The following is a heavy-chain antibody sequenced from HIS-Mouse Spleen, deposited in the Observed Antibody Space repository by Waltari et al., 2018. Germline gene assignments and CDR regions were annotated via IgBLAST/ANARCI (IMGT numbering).Heavy chain of an antibody. CDR3: AREIPYSSSWYDWYFDL. V-gene: IGHV4-39*07. Sequence: QLQLQESGPGLVKPSETLSLTCTVSGGSISSSSYYWGWIRQPPGKGLEWIGSIYYSGSTYYNPALKSRVTISGDTSKNQFSRKLSSVTAADTAVYYCAREIPYSSSWYDWYFDLWGRGTLVTVSS. CDR1: GGSISSSSYY. D-gene: IGHD6-13*01. J-gene: IGHJ2*01. CDR2: IYYSGST.